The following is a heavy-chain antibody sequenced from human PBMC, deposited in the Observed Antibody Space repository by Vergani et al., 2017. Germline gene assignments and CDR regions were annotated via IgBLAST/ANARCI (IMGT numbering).Heavy chain of an antibody. CDR3: ARDYKDDYYYYMDV. Sequence: EVQLVESGGGLVQPGGSLRLSCAASGFTFSSYWMSWVRQAPGKGLEWVANIKQDGSEKYYVDSVKGRFTISRDNAKNSLYLQMNSLRAEDTAVYYCARDYKDDYYYYMDVWGKGTTVTVSS. D-gene: IGHD1-14*01. J-gene: IGHJ6*03. CDR2: IKQDGSEK. V-gene: IGHV3-7*01. CDR1: GFTFSSYW.